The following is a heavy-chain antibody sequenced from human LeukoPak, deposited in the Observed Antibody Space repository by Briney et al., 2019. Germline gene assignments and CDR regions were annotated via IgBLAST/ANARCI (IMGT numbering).Heavy chain of an antibody. CDR2: IYPGDSDT. D-gene: IGHD5-24*01. V-gene: IGHV5-51*01. CDR3: ATLREGFTTHFDY. CDR1: GYSFTNYW. J-gene: IGHJ4*02. Sequence: PGESLKISCKGSGYSFTNYWIAWVRQMPGKGLEWMGIIYPGDSDTRYSPSFQGQVTISADKSMTTAYLQWSSLKASDTAMYYCATLREGFTTHFDYWGQGTLVTVSS.